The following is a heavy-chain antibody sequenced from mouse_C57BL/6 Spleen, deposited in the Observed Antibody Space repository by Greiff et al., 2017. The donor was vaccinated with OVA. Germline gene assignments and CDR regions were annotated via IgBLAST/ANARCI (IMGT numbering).Heavy chain of an antibody. D-gene: IGHD3-2*02. Sequence: VMLVESGPGLVQPSQSLSITCTVSGFSLTSYGVHWVRQSPGKGLEWLGVIWRGGSTDYNAAFMSRLSITKDNSKSQVFFKMNSLQADDTAIYYCAKNEVTAQALYAMDYWGQGTSVTVSS. CDR2: IWRGGST. V-gene: IGHV2-5*01. J-gene: IGHJ4*01. CDR1: GFSLTSYG. CDR3: AKNEVTAQALYAMDY.